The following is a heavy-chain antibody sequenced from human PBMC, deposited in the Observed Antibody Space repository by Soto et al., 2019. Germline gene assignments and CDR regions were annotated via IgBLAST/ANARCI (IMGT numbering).Heavy chain of an antibody. J-gene: IGHJ5*02. CDR2: IYYSGST. V-gene: IGHV4-31*03. CDR1: GGSISSGGYY. D-gene: IGHD3-22*01. CDR3: AREGDYDSSGSQFDP. Sequence: RSLTCTVSGGSISSGGYYWSWIRQHPGKGLEWIGYIYYSGSTYYNPSLKSRVTISVDTSKNQFSLKLSSVTAADTAVYYCAREGDYDSSGSQFDPWGQGTLVTVSS.